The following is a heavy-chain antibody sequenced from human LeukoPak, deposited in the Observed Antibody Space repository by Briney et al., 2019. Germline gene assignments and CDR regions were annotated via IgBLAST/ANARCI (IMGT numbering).Heavy chain of an antibody. CDR3: ARGSYDSSYYYYYMDV. V-gene: IGHV4-61*02. D-gene: IGHD2-21*01. J-gene: IGHJ6*03. Sequence: SETLSLTCTVSGGSISSGSYYWSWIRQPAGKGLEWIGRIYTSGSTNYNPSLKSRVTISVDRSKNQFSLKLSSVTAADTAVYFCARGSYDSSYYYYYMDVWGKGTTVTISS. CDR2: IYTSGST. CDR1: GGSISSGSYY.